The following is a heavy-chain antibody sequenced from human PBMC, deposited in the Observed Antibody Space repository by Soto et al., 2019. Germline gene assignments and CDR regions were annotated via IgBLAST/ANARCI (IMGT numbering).Heavy chain of an antibody. D-gene: IGHD3-10*01. CDR1: GYTFTSYA. Sequence: VASVKVSCKASGYTFTSYAMHWVRQAPGQRLEWMGWINAGNGNTKYSQKFQGRVTITRDTSASTAYMELSSLRSEDTAVYYCARGGSGSTPYYYYYGMDVWGQGTTVTVSS. CDR3: ARGGSGSTPYYYYYGMDV. V-gene: IGHV1-3*01. J-gene: IGHJ6*02. CDR2: INAGNGNT.